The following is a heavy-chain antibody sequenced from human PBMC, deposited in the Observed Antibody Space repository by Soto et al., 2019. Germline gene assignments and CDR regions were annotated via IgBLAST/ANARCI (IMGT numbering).Heavy chain of an antibody. Sequence: GGSLRLSCTTSGLIFSSYAMHWVRQAPGKGLEWVAVISHDAYNKYHTDSVRGRFTISRDDSKNTLYLQMNGLRAEDTAVYYCAKSLLRFNLGWYYMDHWGQGIPVTVSS. CDR3: AKSLLRFNLGWYYMDH. J-gene: IGHJ4*02. V-gene: IGHV3-30*18. D-gene: IGHD5-12*01. CDR2: ISHDAYNK. CDR1: GLIFSSYA.